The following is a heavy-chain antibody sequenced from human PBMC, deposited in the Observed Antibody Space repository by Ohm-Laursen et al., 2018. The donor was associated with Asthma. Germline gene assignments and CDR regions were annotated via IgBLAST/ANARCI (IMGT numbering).Heavy chain of an antibody. D-gene: IGHD2-15*01. Sequence: GTLSLTCTVSGGSVSSGYYWSWIRQPPGKGLEWIGEINHSGSTNYNPSLKSRVTISVDTSKNQFSLKLSSVTAADTAVYYCARSGFCSGGSCYHYYFDYWGQGTLVTVSS. CDR1: GGSVSSGYY. V-gene: IGHV4-34*01. J-gene: IGHJ4*02. CDR2: INHSGST. CDR3: ARSGFCSGGSCYHYYFDY.